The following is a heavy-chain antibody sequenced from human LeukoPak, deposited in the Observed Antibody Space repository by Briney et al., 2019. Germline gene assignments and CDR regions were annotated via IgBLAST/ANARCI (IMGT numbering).Heavy chain of an antibody. J-gene: IGHJ4*02. D-gene: IGHD6-13*01. Sequence: GGSLRLSCAASGFTFSSYVMSWVRQAPGEGLEWGLEWVSAISAGGGSTYYADSVKGRFTISRDNSKNTLYLQMNSLRAEDTAVYFCARVCGPSWYFPDYWGQGTLVTVSS. V-gene: IGHV3-23*01. CDR2: ISAGGGST. CDR1: GFTFSSYV. CDR3: ARVCGPSWYFPDY.